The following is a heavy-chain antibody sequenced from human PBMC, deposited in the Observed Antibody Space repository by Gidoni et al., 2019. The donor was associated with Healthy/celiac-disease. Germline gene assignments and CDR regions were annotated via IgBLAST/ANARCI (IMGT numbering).Heavy chain of an antibody. D-gene: IGHD6-13*01. J-gene: IGHJ4*02. CDR3: AGSSSWYFGY. Sequence: QLQLQESGPGLVTPSEPLSLTCAVSGGSLSSSSYYWGWIRQPPGKGLEWIGSIDYSGSTYYNPSLKSRVTISVDTSKNQFSLKLSSVTAADTAVYYCAGSSSWYFGYWGQGTLVTVSS. CDR2: IDYSGST. V-gene: IGHV4-39*07. CDR1: GGSLSSSSYY.